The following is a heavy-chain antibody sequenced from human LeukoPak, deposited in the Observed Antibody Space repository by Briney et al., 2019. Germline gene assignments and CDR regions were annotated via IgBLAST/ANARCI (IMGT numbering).Heavy chain of an antibody. J-gene: IGHJ4*02. D-gene: IGHD3-22*01. Sequence: PGGSLRLSCAASGFTFSSYSMTWVRQAPGKGLEWLSYISSSSTTIYYADSVKGRFTISRDNAKNSLYLQMNSLRAEDTALYYCARDGYYDSSGYTSWGQGTLVTVSS. V-gene: IGHV3-48*01. CDR2: ISSSSTTI. CDR1: GFTFSSYS. CDR3: ARDGYYDSSGYTS.